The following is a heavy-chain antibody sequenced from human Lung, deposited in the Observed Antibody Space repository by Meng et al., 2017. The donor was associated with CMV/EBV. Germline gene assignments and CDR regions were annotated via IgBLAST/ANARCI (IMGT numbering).Heavy chain of an antibody. J-gene: IGHJ6*02. CDR1: GGNFGTYA. CDR3: ARTRYDSSGYDAYYYYAMDV. D-gene: IGHD3-22*01. Sequence: SXXVSXKASGGNFGTYAISWVRQAPGQGLEWMGGIIPIFGTASFAQKFQGRVTITTDESTAYMELSSLRSEDAAVYYCARTRYDSSGYDAYYYYAMDVWXQGTXVNGAS. V-gene: IGHV1-69*05. CDR2: IIPIFGTA.